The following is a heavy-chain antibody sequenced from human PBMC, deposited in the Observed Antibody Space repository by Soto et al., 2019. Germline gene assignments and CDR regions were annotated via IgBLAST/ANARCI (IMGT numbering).Heavy chain of an antibody. CDR1: GFTFTSSA. Sequence: SVKVSCKASGFTFTSSAVQWVRQARGQRLEWIGWIVVGSSNTNYAQKFEERVTITRDMSKSTAYMELSSLGSEDTVVYYCAADEAHYDSSGYYTSSVNYWVHGTLVTVSS. V-gene: IGHV1-58*01. CDR3: AADEAHYDSSGYYTSSVNY. D-gene: IGHD3-22*01. J-gene: IGHJ4*01. CDR2: IVVGSSNT.